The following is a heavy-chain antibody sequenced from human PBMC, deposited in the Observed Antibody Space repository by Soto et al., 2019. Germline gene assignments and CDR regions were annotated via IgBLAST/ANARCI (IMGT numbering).Heavy chain of an antibody. CDR2: FIPMFGTP. J-gene: IGHJ4*02. Sequence: ASVKVSWKASGVTFNRQDMRLVRQAPGQGLEWVGGFIPMFGTPHYAEKFQDIVTITADESTGTAYLELSSLTSEDTAVYYCATSEGRDGYSFDYWGPGTLVTVSS. CDR3: ATSEGRDGYSFDY. V-gene: IGHV1-69*01. CDR1: GVTFNRQD. D-gene: IGHD5-12*01.